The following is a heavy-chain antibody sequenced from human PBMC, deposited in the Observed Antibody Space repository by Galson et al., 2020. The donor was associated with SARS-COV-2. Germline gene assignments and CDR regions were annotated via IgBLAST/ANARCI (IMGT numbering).Heavy chain of an antibody. CDR3: ARDGDGGGATFDF. J-gene: IGHJ4*02. D-gene: IGHD3-3*01. Sequence: GESLTISCAASRFTFSSYTMTWVRQAPGKGLEWVSAISSSGDNTYYADSVKGRFTISRDNSKNTLYLQMNSLRAEDTAVYSCARDGDGGGATFDFWCQGTLVTVSS. CDR2: ISSSGDNT. CDR1: RFTFSSYT. V-gene: IGHV3-23*01.